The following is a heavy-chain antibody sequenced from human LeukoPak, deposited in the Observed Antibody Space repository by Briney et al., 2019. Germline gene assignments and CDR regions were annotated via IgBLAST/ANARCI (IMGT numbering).Heavy chain of an antibody. V-gene: IGHV3-48*04. J-gene: IGHJ6*02. CDR1: GFTFSSYS. CDR2: ISSSSSTI. CDR3: ARDRIVVVPAAMGHYYYYYGMDV. Sequence: GGSLRLSCAASGFTFSSYSMNWVRQAPGKGLEWVSYISSSSSTIYYADSVKGRFTISRDNAKNSPYLQMNSLRAEDTAVYYCARDRIVVVPAAMGHYYYYYGMDVWGQGTTVTVSS. D-gene: IGHD2-2*01.